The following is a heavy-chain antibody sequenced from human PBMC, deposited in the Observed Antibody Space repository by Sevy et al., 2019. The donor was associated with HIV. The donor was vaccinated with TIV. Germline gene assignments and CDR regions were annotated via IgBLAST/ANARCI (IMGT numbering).Heavy chain of an antibody. D-gene: IGHD3-22*01. CDR1: GLTFSIYS. CDR3: AREYLDSTGYPFDY. Sequence: GGSLRLSCVASGLTFSIYSMNWVRQAPGKGLEWVSSISSSSSYKYYADSLKGRFTISRDNAKNSVFLQMNSLRAEDTAVYYCAREYLDSTGYPFDYWGQGTLVTVSS. J-gene: IGHJ4*02. V-gene: IGHV3-21*01. CDR2: ISSSSSYK.